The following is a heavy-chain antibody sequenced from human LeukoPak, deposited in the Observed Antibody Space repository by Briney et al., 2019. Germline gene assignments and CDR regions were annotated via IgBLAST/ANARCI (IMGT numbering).Heavy chain of an antibody. CDR2: IYYSGST. V-gene: IGHV4-39*01. J-gene: IGHJ3*02. CDR3: ARRGVYNWNYAGDAFDI. D-gene: IGHD1-7*01. Sequence: SETLSLTCTVSGASISSSSYYWGWIRQPPGKGLEWIGSIYYSGSTYYNPSLKSRVTISVDTSKNQFSLKLSSVTAADTAVYYCARRGVYNWNYAGDAFDIWGQGTMVTVSS. CDR1: GASISSSSYY.